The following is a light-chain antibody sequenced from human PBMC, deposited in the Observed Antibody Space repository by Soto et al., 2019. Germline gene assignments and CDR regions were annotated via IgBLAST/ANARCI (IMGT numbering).Light chain of an antibody. CDR2: TSS. CDR3: QQTYDAARVT. CDR1: QSIGRN. V-gene: IGKV1-39*01. Sequence: DIQRTQSPASLSASVGYRVTISCRSSQSIGRNLNWYQQKPGKAPTLLILTSSSLQSGVPSRFSGSGSGTDFTLTISSLQPEDFATYYCQQTYDAARVTSGGRTKV. J-gene: IGKJ4*01.